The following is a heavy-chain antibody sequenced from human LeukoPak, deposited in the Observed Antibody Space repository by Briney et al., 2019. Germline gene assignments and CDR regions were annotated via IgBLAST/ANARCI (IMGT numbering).Heavy chain of an antibody. V-gene: IGHV5-51*01. CDR2: IYPVDSRA. Sequence: GESLKISCRVSGYRFTTDWIAWVRQMPGRGLEWMGIIYPVDSRATYNPSFQGQVTLSVDKSIDTAYLQWSSLKASDTATYYCARAGVAVEGRLYYDYWGQGTLVTVSS. J-gene: IGHJ4*02. D-gene: IGHD3-10*01. CDR1: GYRFTTDW. CDR3: ARAGVAVEGRLYYDY.